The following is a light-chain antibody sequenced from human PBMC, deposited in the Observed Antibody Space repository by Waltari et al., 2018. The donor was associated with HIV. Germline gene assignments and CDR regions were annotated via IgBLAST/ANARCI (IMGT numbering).Light chain of an antibody. J-gene: IGLJ1*01. V-gene: IGLV3-19*01. Sequence: SSEVTQVPAVSVALGQTVKITCQGDNLRTYYASWYQQRPGQAPVLVSYGKNKRPSESPDRFSSSASRNTASWTSTGAQAEDEADYYCKTRDRSGNLYVFGTGTTVTVL. CDR3: KTRDRSGNLYV. CDR2: GKN. CDR1: NLRTYY.